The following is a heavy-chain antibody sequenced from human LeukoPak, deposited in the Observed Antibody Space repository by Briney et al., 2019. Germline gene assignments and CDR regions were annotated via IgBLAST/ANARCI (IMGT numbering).Heavy chain of an antibody. Sequence: GGSLRLSCAASGFTFSSYWMSWVRQAPGKGLEWVAVISYDGSNKYYADSVKGRFTISRDNSKNTVYLQMNSLRAEDTAVYYCAKEWDYYYGSGSYYPDYWGQGTLVTVSS. CDR3: AKEWDYYYGSGSYYPDY. CDR2: ISYDGSNK. CDR1: GFTFSSYW. D-gene: IGHD3-10*01. V-gene: IGHV3-30*18. J-gene: IGHJ4*02.